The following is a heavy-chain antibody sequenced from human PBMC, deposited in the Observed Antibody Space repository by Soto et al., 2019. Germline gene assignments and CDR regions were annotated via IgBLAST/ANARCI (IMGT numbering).Heavy chain of an antibody. CDR2: ISGYDVRT. CDR3: AREGDVPYYYYGMDV. V-gene: IGHV1-18*01. Sequence: QVHLVQSGAEVKKPGASVKVSCKTSGYTFTRYGISWVRQAPGQGLEWMGWISGYDVRTNFAEKVHDRVTMTTDTSTSTVYMEMRRLISDDTAVYYCAREGDVPYYYYGMDVWGQGTTVTVSS. CDR1: GYTFTRYG. J-gene: IGHJ6*02. D-gene: IGHD2-21*02.